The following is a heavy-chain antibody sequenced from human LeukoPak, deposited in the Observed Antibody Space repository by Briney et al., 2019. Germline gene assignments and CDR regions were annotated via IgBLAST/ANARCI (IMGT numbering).Heavy chain of an antibody. D-gene: IGHD1-26*01. CDR1: GGTFSSYA. CDR2: IIPIFGTA. J-gene: IGHJ6*02. CDR3: ARDLVGATLYYGMDV. V-gene: IGHV1-69*13. Sequence: SVKVSCKASGGTFSSYAISWVRQAPGQGLEWMGGIIPIFGTANYAQKFQGRVTITADESTSTAYMELSSLRSEDTAVYYCARDLVGATLYYGMDVWGQGTTVTVSS.